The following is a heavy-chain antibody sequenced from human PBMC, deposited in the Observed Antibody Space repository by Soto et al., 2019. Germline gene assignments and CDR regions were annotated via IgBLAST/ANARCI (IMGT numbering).Heavy chain of an antibody. CDR1: AGSVDRSNYF. CDR2: MSYSGGT. CDR3: ASSTYFSDSRRYHFKNLDS. D-gene: IGHD3-22*01. V-gene: IGHV4-61*01. J-gene: IGHJ4*02. Sequence: PSETLSLTCSVSAGSVDRSNYFWNWIRHPPGKGLEWIGNMSYSGGTNKNPALKSRVTLSLDTSKNQFSLTLTSVTAADTAMYYGASSTYFSDSRRYHFKNLDSWGQGTVMTVSS.